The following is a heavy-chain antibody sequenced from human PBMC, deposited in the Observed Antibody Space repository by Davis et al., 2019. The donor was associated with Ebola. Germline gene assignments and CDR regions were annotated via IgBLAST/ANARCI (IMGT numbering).Heavy chain of an antibody. CDR1: GGTFSSYA. J-gene: IGHJ6*02. Sequence: SVKVSCKASGGTFSSYAISWVRQAPGQGLEWMGRIIPILGIANYAQKFQGRVTITADKSTSTAYMELSSLRSEDTAVYYCARVITMVRGVTYYYYGMDVWGQGTTVTVSS. CDR2: IIPILGIA. V-gene: IGHV1-69*04. CDR3: ARVITMVRGVTYYYYGMDV. D-gene: IGHD3-10*01.